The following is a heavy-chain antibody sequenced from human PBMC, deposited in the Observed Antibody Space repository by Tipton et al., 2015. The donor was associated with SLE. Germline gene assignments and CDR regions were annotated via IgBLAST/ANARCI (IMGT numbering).Heavy chain of an antibody. Sequence: TLSLTCTVSGGSISSSSYYWGWLRQPPGKGLEWIRSIYYSGSTYYNPSLKSRVTISIDTSKNQFSLKLSSVTAADTAVYYCARDRTSFDPWGQGTLVTVSS. V-gene: IGHV4-39*07. J-gene: IGHJ5*02. CDR3: ARDRTSFDP. CDR1: GGSISSSSYY. D-gene: IGHD1-1*01. CDR2: IYYSGST.